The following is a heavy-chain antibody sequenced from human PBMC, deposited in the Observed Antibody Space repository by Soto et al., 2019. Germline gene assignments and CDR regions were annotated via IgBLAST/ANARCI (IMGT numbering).Heavy chain of an antibody. J-gene: IGHJ5*02. CDR2: ISAYNGNT. V-gene: IGHV1-18*04. CDR1: GYTFTSYG. Sequence: ASVKVSCKASGYTFTSYGISWVRQAPGQGLEWMGWISAYNGNTNYAQKLQGRVTMTTDTSTSTAYKELRSLRSDDTAVYYCARDFCSGVSCLPGGFDPWAQGPLVTV. D-gene: IGHD2-15*01. CDR3: ARDFCSGVSCLPGGFDP.